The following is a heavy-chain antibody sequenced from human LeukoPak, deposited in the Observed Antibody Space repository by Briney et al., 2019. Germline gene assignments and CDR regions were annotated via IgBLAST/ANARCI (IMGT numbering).Heavy chain of an antibody. D-gene: IGHD4-17*01. CDR1: GGSFSGYY. V-gene: IGHV4-34*01. J-gene: IGHJ6*02. Sequence: ASETLSLTCAVYGGSFSGYYWSWIRLPPGKGLEWIGEINHSGSTNYNPSLKSRVTISVDTSKNQFSLKLSSVTAADTAVYYCARRKGTTVTTVYYYGMDVWGQGTTVTVSS. CDR3: ARRKGTTVTTVYYYGMDV. CDR2: INHSGST.